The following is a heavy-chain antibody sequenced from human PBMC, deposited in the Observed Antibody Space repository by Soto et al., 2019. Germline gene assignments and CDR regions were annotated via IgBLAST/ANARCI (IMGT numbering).Heavy chain of an antibody. J-gene: IGHJ4*01. CDR2: IRRKANSYTT. V-gene: IGHV3-72*01. CDR3: ARSQHSSSLPVFDY. CDR1: GLIFSDYH. Sequence: GGSLRLSCAASGLIFSDYHMDWVRQAPGKGLEWVGRIRRKANSYTTEYAASVKGRFTISRDDSKNSLYLQMNSLKSEDTAVYYCARSQHSSSLPVFDYWGQGTLVTVSS. D-gene: IGHD6-13*01.